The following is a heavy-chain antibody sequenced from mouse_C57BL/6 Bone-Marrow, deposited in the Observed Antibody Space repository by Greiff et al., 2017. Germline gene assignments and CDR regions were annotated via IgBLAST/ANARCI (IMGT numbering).Heavy chain of an antibody. D-gene: IGHD1-1*01. CDR3: ARGLYGSSYVPYY. CDR1: GFTFSSYA. Sequence: EVKLVESGGGLVKPGGSLKLSCAASGFTFSSYAMSWVRQTPEKRLEWVATISDGGSYTYYPDNVKGRFTISRDNAKNNLYLQMSHLKSEDTAMYYCARGLYGSSYVPYYGSQGTTLTVSS. CDR2: ISDGGSYT. V-gene: IGHV5-4*03. J-gene: IGHJ2*01.